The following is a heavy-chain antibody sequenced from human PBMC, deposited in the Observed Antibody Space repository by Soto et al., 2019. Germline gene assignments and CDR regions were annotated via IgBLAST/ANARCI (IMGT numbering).Heavy chain of an antibody. J-gene: IGHJ4*01. CDR1: GFTFSSYA. V-gene: IGHV3-23*01. CDR3: ARDNYGCKVGSLDY. D-gene: IGHD4-17*01. CDR2: ISGSGGST. Sequence: EVQLLESGGGLVQPGGSLRLSCAASGFTFSSYAMSWVRQAPGKGLEWVSAISGSGGSTYYADSVKGRFTISRDNSKNTPYLQINSLRAEDTAVYYCARDNYGCKVGSLDYWGHGTLVTVSS.